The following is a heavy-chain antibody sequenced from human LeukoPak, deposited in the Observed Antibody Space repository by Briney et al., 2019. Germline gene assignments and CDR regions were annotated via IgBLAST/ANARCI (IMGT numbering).Heavy chain of an antibody. J-gene: IGHJ4*02. CDR3: AKDATNYYDSSGYYDYFDY. V-gene: IGHV3-48*01. CDR2: ISSSSSTI. CDR1: GFTFSSYS. D-gene: IGHD3-22*01. Sequence: PGGSLRLSCAASGFTFSSYSMNWVRQAPGKGLEWVSYISSSSSTIYYADSVKGRFTISRDNSKNTLYLQMNSLRAEDTAVYYCAKDATNYYDSSGYYDYFDYWGQGTLVTVSS.